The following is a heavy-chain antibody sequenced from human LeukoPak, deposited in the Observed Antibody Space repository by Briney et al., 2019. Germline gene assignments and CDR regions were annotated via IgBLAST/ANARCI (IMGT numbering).Heavy chain of an antibody. CDR1: GFTFSSYS. D-gene: IGHD6-19*01. CDR2: ISSSSSHI. J-gene: IGHJ4*02. V-gene: IGHV3-21*01. CDR3: ARDGIAVAGFPFDY. Sequence: GGSLRLSCAASGFTFSSYSMNWVRQAPGKGLEWVSSISSSSSHIYYADSVKGRFTISRDNAKNSLYLQMNSLRAEDTAVYYCARDGIAVAGFPFDYWGQGTLVTVSS.